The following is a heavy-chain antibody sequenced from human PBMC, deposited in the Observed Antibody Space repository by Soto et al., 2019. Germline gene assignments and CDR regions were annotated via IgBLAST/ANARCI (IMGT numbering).Heavy chain of an antibody. V-gene: IGHV3-23*01. D-gene: IGHD6-19*01. Sequence: PGGSLRLSCAASGFTFSSYSMNWVRQAPGKGLEWVSYISGSGGSTYYADSVKGRFTISRDNSKNKLYLQMNSLRAEDTAVYYCASRTSGWYFDYWGQGTLVTVSS. CDR2: ISGSGGST. CDR1: GFTFSSYS. CDR3: ASRTSGWYFDY. J-gene: IGHJ4*02.